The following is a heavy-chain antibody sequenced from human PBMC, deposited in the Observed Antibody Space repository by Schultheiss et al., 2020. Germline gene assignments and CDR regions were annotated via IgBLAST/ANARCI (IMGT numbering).Heavy chain of an antibody. Sequence: ASVKVSCKASGYTFTSYGISWVRQAPGQGLEWMGWISAYNGNTNYAQKFQGRVTITADESTSTAYMELSSLRSEDTAVYYCAREDSYGDYYYYGMDVWGQGTTVTVSS. V-gene: IGHV1-18*01. CDR3: AREDSYGDYYYYGMDV. CDR1: GYTFTSYG. J-gene: IGHJ6*02. D-gene: IGHD4-17*01. CDR2: ISAYNGNT.